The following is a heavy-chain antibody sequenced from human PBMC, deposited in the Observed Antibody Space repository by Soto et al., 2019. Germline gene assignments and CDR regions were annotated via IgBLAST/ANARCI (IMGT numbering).Heavy chain of an antibody. D-gene: IGHD3-22*01. CDR3: ARDRGGYYEPLFDY. CDR2: INSDGSST. V-gene: IGHV3-74*01. J-gene: IGHJ4*02. CDR1: GFTFSRYW. Sequence: GGFLRLSCAASGFTFSRYWMHWVRQAPGKGLVWVSRINSDGSSTSYADSVKGRFTISRDNAKNTLYLQMNSLRAEDTAVYYCARDRGGYYEPLFDYWGQGTLVTVSS.